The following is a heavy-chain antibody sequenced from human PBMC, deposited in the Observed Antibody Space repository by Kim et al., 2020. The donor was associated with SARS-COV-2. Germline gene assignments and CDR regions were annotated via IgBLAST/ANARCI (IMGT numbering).Heavy chain of an antibody. V-gene: IGHV3-74*01. Sequence: GGSLRLSCAASGFTFSNYWPHWVRQVPGKGLVWVAGIDNDGTNTFYADFVKGRFTISRDNAKSTVHLQMNSLGAEDTAVYYCTTAFEYWGPGAPVTVSS. J-gene: IGHJ4*02. CDR3: TTAFEY. CDR2: IDNDGTNT. CDR1: GFTFSNYW.